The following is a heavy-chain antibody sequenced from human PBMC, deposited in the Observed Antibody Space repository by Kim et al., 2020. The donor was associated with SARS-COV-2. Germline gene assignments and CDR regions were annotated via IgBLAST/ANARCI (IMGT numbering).Heavy chain of an antibody. CDR2: INHSGST. CDR3: ARGREDEPGKNNWVDH. V-gene: IGHV4-34*01. Sequence: SETLSLTCAVYGGSFSGYYWSWIRQPPGKGLEWIGEINHSGSTNYNPSLKSRVTISVDTSKNQFSLKLSSVTAADTAVYYCARGREDEPGKNNWVDHWG. J-gene: IGHJ5*02. CDR1: GGSFSGYY.